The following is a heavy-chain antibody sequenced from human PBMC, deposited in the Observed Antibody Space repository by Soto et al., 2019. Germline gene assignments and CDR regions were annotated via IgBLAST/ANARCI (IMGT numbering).Heavy chain of an antibody. CDR2: ISGSGSST. J-gene: IGHJ4*02. V-gene: IGHV3-23*01. D-gene: IGHD6-19*01. CDR1: GFTFSSYA. Sequence: GGSLRLSCAASGFTFSSYAVSWVRQAPGKGLEWVSSISGSGSSTYYADSVKGRFTISRDNSKNTLYLQMNSLRAEDTAVYYYAKSPSSGWPFDYRGQGTLVTVSS. CDR3: AKSPSSGWPFDY.